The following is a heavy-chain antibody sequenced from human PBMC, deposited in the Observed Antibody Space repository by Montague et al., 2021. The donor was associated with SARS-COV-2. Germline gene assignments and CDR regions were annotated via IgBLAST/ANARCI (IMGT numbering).Heavy chain of an antibody. Sequence: SETLSLTCAVYGGSFSGYYWSWIHQPPGKGLEWIGEISHSGSTNYNPSLKSRVTISIDTSKSQFSLRLSSVTAADTAIYYCARTSRGTRYFYGVDVWGQGTTVTVSS. CDR2: ISHSGST. V-gene: IGHV4-34*01. J-gene: IGHJ6*02. D-gene: IGHD3-10*01. CDR1: GGSFSGYY. CDR3: ARTSRGTRYFYGVDV.